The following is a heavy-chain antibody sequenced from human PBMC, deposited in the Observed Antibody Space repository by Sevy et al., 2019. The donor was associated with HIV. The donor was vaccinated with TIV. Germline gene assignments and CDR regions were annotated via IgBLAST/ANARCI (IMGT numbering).Heavy chain of an antibody. D-gene: IGHD3-22*01. Sequence: GGSLRLSCAASGFTFSNYGMHWVRQAPGKGLEWVAVVAYDGINKYSADSVKGRFTISRDNSKNTLYLQMNSLRDDDTAVYYCAKDLYSSGYYDSWGQGTLVTVSS. CDR1: GFTFSNYG. J-gene: IGHJ5*02. CDR3: AKDLYSSGYYDS. V-gene: IGHV3-30*18. CDR2: VAYDGINK.